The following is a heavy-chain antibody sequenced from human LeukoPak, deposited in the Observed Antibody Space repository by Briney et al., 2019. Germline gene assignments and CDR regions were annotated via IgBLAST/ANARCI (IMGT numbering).Heavy chain of an antibody. CDR2: FDPEDGET. V-gene: IGHV1-24*01. J-gene: IGHJ6*02. CDR1: GYTLTELS. D-gene: IGHD2-2*02. Sequence: GASVKVSCKVSGYTLTELSMHWVRQAPGKGLEWVGGFDPEDGETIYAQKFQGRVTMTEDTSTDTAYMELSSLRSEDTAVYCCATLAIVVVPAAIRGNGMDVWGQGTTVTVSS. CDR3: ATLAIVVVPAAIRGNGMDV.